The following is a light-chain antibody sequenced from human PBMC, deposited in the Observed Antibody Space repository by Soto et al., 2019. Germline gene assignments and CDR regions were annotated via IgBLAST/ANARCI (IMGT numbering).Light chain of an antibody. CDR2: SAS. CDR1: QDIRSF. J-gene: IGKJ5*01. CDR3: QHTSSASIS. V-gene: IGKV1-39*01. Sequence: DMQMTQSPSSLSASVGDIVTITCRASQDIRSFLSWYLQKPGKPPKLLIYSASILHSGVPSRFSGGGSGTHFTLTISSLHPGDFATYYCQHTSSASISFGQGTRLEI.